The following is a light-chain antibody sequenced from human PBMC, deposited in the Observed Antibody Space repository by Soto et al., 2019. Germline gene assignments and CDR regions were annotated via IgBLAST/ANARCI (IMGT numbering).Light chain of an antibody. J-gene: IGLJ1*01. Sequence: HSVLSQPPSASGTPGQRVTISCSGSSSNIGSNTVSWYQQFPGTAPKLLIYFNIQRPSGVPDRFSGSKSGTSVSLAISGLQSEDEADYYCAASDDSLNGYVFGTGTKVTVL. CDR1: SSNIGSNT. V-gene: IGLV1-44*01. CDR2: FNI. CDR3: AASDDSLNGYV.